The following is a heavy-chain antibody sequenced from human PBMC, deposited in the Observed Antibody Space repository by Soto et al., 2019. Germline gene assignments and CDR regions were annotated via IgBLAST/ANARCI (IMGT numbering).Heavy chain of an antibody. Sequence: QVQLQESGPGLVKPSETLSLTCTVSGGSISSYYWSWIRQPPGKGLEWIGDIYYSGRTNYNPSLTSRLTISVATSKNPSSLKLSSVTAADTAVYYCATRYGTTFDYWGQGTLVTVSS. CDR3: ATRYGTTFDY. D-gene: IGHD1-7*01. CDR2: IYYSGRT. J-gene: IGHJ4*02. V-gene: IGHV4-59*01. CDR1: GGSISSYY.